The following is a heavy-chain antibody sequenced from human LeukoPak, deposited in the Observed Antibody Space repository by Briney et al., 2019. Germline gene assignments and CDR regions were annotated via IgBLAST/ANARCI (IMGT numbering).Heavy chain of an antibody. J-gene: IGHJ4*02. Sequence: ASVKVSCKASGYSFTDYSIHWVRQAPGHGLEWMGWISAYNGNTNYAQKLQGRVTMTTDTSTSTAYVELRSLRSDDTAVYYCARGGLGGSYSFDYWGQGTLVTVSS. V-gene: IGHV1-18*04. CDR3: ARGGLGGSYSFDY. CDR2: ISAYNGNT. CDR1: GYSFTDYS. D-gene: IGHD1-26*01.